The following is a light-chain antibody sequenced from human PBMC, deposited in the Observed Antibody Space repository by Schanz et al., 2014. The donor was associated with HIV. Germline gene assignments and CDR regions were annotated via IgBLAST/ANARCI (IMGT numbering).Light chain of an antibody. J-gene: IGLJ3*02. CDR1: SSDVGSYNL. CDR2: EDT. Sequence: QSVLTQPASVSGSPGQSITISCTGSSSDVGSYNLVSWYQQHPGKAPKLIIYEDTKRPSGVSDRFSGSKSDNTASLTISGLQAEDEGDYYCCSCTNTNTWVFGGGTKLTVL. CDR3: CSCTNTNTWV. V-gene: IGLV2-14*02.